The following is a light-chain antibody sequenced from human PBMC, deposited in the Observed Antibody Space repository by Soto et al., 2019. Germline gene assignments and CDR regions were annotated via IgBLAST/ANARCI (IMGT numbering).Light chain of an antibody. CDR3: TSYTTSSTHWV. Sequence: QSVLTQPASVSGSPGQSITISCTGTSSDVGGHKYVSWYQQHPGKAPKLMIYEVSNLPSGVSNRFSGSNSGNTASLTISGHQAEDEADYYRTSYTTSSTHWVFGGDTQLTVL. J-gene: IGLJ3*02. CDR2: EVS. CDR1: SSDVGGHKY. V-gene: IGLV2-14*01.